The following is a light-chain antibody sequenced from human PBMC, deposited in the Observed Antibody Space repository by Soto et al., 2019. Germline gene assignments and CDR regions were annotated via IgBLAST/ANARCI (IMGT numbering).Light chain of an antibody. CDR3: QSYDNSLLAYV. J-gene: IGLJ2*01. CDR2: ADS. CDR1: SSNIGARDG. Sequence: QSVLTQPPSVSGAPGQRVTISCSGSSSNIGARDGVHWYQQLPGTAPKLLIFADSDRPSGVPDRFSGSKSGTSASLAITGLQAEDEADYYCQSYDNSLLAYVFGGGTKVTVL. V-gene: IGLV1-40*01.